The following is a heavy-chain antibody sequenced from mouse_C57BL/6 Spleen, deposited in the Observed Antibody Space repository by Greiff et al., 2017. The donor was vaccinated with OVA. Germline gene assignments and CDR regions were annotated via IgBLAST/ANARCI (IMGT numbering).Heavy chain of an antibody. CDR1: GFTFSSYA. Sequence: EVQLQQSGGGLVKPGGSLKLSCAASGFTFSSYAMSWVRQTPEKRLEWVATISDGGSYTYYPDNVKGRFTISRDNAKNNLYLQMSHLKSEDTAMYYCARDKSNYIDYWGQGTTLTVSS. V-gene: IGHV5-4*01. J-gene: IGHJ2*01. CDR3: ARDKSNYIDY. D-gene: IGHD1-3*01. CDR2: ISDGGSYT.